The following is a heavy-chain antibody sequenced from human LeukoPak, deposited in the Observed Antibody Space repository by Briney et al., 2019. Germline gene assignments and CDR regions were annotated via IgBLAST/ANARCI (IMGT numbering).Heavy chain of an antibody. J-gene: IGHJ4*02. CDR1: GFTVSSNS. V-gene: IGHV4-38-2*02. CDR2: FYDSGNT. CDR3: ARGKSRGSHIDY. D-gene: IGHD6-19*01. Sequence: GSLRLSCTVSGFTVSSNSMSWIRQPPGKGLEWIGSFYDSGNTYYNPSLKSRVTISVDTSKNQFSLKVRSVTAADTAVYFCARGKSRGSHIDYWGQGTLVTVSS.